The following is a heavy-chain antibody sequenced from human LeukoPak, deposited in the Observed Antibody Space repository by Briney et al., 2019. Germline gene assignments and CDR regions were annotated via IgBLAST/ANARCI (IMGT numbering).Heavy chain of an antibody. V-gene: IGHV3-23*01. CDR1: GFTFSSYA. Sequence: GGSLRLSCAASGFTFSSYAMSWVRQAAGKGLEWVSSISSSGGSTYYADSVKGRFTISRDYSKNTLYLQMNSLRAEDTAVYYCARDAIYCSGGSCYSDYYYYAMDVWGQGTTVTVSS. CDR2: ISSSGGST. D-gene: IGHD2-15*01. J-gene: IGHJ6*02. CDR3: ARDAIYCSGGSCYSDYYYYAMDV.